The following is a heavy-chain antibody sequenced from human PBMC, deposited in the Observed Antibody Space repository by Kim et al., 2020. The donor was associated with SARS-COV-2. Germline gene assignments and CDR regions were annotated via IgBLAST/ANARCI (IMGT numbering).Heavy chain of an antibody. J-gene: IGHJ5*02. V-gene: IGHV4-31*03. CDR3: ARVVVGATGWFDP. D-gene: IGHD2-15*01. CDR1: GGSISSGGYY. Sequence: SETLSLTCTVSGGSISSGGYYWSWIRQHPGKGLEWIGYIYYSGSTYYNPSLKSRVTISVDTSKNQFSLKLSSVTAAETAVYYCARVVVGATGWFDPWGQGTMVTVSS. CDR2: IYYSGST.